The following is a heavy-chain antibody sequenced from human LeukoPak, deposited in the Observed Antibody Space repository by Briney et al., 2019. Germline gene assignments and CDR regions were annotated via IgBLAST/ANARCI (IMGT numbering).Heavy chain of an antibody. CDR1: GYTFTSYY. D-gene: IGHD5-12*01. J-gene: IGHJ4*02. V-gene: IGHV1-2*02. Sequence: ASVKVSCKASGYTFTSYYMHWVRQAPGQGLEWMGWINPNNDDTNSAPKFQGRVSMTWDTSISTAYMQLNTLTSDDTAVYYCARWLPTNYFDYWGQGTLVTVSS. CDR3: ARWLPTNYFDY. CDR2: INPNNDDT.